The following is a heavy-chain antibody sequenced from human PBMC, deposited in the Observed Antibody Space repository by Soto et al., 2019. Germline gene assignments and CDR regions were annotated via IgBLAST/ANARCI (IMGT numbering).Heavy chain of an antibody. CDR2: ISSSSSTI. Sequence: GGSLRLSCAASGFTFSSYSMNWVRQAPGKGLEWVSYISSSSSTIYYADCVKGRFTISRDNAKNSLYLQMNSLRDEDTAVYYCAREIDLLVVDSSGYYPRWFDPWGQGTLVTVSS. J-gene: IGHJ5*02. CDR1: GFTFSSYS. D-gene: IGHD3-22*01. V-gene: IGHV3-48*02. CDR3: AREIDLLVVDSSGYYPRWFDP.